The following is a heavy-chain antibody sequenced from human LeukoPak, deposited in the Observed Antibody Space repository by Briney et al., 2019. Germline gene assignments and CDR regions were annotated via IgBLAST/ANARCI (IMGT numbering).Heavy chain of an antibody. Sequence: ASVKVSCKASGYTFTDYSMHWVRQAPGQGLEWMARINPSGGLTSYAQKFQGRVTMTRDTSTSTVYMELSSLRSEDTAVYYCARDRSLGSLYKWFDPWGQGTLVTVSS. CDR2: INPSGGLT. J-gene: IGHJ5*02. CDR3: ARDRSLGSLYKWFDP. D-gene: IGHD1-26*01. V-gene: IGHV1-46*01. CDR1: GYTFTDYS.